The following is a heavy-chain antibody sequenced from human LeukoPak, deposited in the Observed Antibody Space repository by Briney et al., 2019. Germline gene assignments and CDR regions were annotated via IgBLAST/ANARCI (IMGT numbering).Heavy chain of an antibody. CDR2: VNPNSGHT. V-gene: IGHV1-8*01. CDR1: GYTFTSYD. D-gene: IGHD4-17*01. J-gene: IGHJ4*02. Sequence: ASVKVSCKASGYTFTSYDINWVRQATGQGLEWMGWVNPNSGHTGFAQKFQGRVSMTSNTSISTAYMEVRSLRSEDTAVYYCARVSYGDYVNFDYWGQGTLVTVSS. CDR3: ARVSYGDYVNFDY.